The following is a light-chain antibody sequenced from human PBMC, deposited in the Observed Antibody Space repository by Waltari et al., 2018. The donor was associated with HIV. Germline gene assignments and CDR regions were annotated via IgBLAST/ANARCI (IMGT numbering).Light chain of an antibody. V-gene: IGLV2-23*02. CDR1: SSDLGGYNY. Sequence: QSALTQPASVSGSPGQSITISCTGTSSDLGGYNYVSWYQQHPGKAPKLMIYDVNQRPSGVSNRFSGSKSGNTASLTISGLQAEDEADYYCCSYAGSSTLVFGGGTNLTVL. CDR2: DVN. J-gene: IGLJ3*02. CDR3: CSYAGSSTLV.